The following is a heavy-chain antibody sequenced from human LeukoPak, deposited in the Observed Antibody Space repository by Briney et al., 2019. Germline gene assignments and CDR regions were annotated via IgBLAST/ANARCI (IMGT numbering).Heavy chain of an antibody. Sequence: GGSLRLSCAASGFTFSSYSMNWVRQAPGRGLEWVSGISWNSGSIGYADSVKGRFTISRDNAKNSLYLQMNSLRAEDTALYYCARIVVVITAGGAFDIWGQGTMVTVSS. V-gene: IGHV3-9*01. J-gene: IGHJ3*02. D-gene: IGHD3-22*01. CDR3: ARIVVVITAGGAFDI. CDR2: ISWNSGSI. CDR1: GFTFSSYS.